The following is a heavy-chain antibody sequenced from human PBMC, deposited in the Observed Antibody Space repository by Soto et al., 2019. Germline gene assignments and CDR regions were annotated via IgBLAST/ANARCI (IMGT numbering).Heavy chain of an antibody. D-gene: IGHD5-18*01. CDR3: AKGSPKYSYGYFAFDY. CDR1: GFTFSSYA. CDR2: ISGSGGST. Sequence: GGSLRLSCAASGFTFSSYAMSWVRQAPGKGLEWVSAISGSGGSTYYADSVKGRFTISRDNSKNTLYLQMNSLRAEDTAVYYCAKGSPKYSYGYFAFDYWGQGTLVTVSS. J-gene: IGHJ4*02. V-gene: IGHV3-23*01.